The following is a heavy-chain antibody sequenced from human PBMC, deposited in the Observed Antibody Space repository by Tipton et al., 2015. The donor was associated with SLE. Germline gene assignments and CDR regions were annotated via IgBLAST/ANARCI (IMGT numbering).Heavy chain of an antibody. CDR1: GGSLSSYY. CDR2: LSYSGST. CDR3: ATQGYYDSSFDY. J-gene: IGHJ4*02. D-gene: IGHD3-16*01. Sequence: TLSLTCTVSGGSLSSYYWSWIRQSPEKGLEWIGYLSYSGSTNYNPSLESRVTISVDTSKNQFSLKLSSVTAADTAVYYCATQGYYDSSFDYWGQGTRVTVSS. V-gene: IGHV4-59*08.